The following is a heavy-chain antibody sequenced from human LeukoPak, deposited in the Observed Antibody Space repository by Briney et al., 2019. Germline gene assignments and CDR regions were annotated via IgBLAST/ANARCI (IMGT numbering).Heavy chain of an antibody. D-gene: IGHD2-8*01. CDR1: GGSIVSYY. V-gene: IGHV4-59*01. J-gene: IGHJ3*01. CDR3: ARDANVDAFDF. Sequence: SETLSLTCAVSGGSIVSYYWTWIRQPPGKRLEWIGYIYYSGSSNYSPSPKSRVTMSVDTSKNQFSLKLSSVTAADTAVYYCARDANVDAFDFWGQGTMVTVSS. CDR2: IYYSGSS.